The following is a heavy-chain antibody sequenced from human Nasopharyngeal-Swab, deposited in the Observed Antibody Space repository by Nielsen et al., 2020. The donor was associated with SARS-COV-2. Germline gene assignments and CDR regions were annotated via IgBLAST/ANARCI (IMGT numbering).Heavy chain of an antibody. CDR3: ARATRSGYYQTYYFDY. CDR2: IYYSGST. V-gene: IGHV4-39*07. D-gene: IGHD3-22*01. CDR1: GGSISSSSYY. Sequence: SETLSLTCTVSGGSISSSSYYWGWIRQSPGKGLEWIGSIYYSGSTYYNPSLKSRVTISVDTSKNQFSLKLSSVTAADTAVYYCARATRSGYYQTYYFDYWGQGTLVTVSS. J-gene: IGHJ4*02.